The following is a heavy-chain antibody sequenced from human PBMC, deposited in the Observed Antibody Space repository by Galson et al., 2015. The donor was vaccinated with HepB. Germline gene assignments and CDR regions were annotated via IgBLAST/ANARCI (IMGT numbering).Heavy chain of an antibody. J-gene: IGHJ4*02. V-gene: IGHV3-23*01. Sequence: SLRLSCAASGFTFISYAMSWVRQAPGKGLEWVSAISGSGGSTYYADSVKGRFTISRDNAKNSLYLQMNSLRAEDTAVYYCASIGGGYPLGVFDYWGQGTLVTVSS. CDR2: ISGSGGST. CDR1: GFTFISYA. CDR3: ASIGGGYPLGVFDY. D-gene: IGHD3-22*01.